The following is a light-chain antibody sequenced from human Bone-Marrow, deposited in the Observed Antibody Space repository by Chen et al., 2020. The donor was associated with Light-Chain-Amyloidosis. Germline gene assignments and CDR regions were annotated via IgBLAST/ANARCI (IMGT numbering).Light chain of an antibody. CDR1: NIGSTS. J-gene: IGLJ3*02. CDR3: QVWDRSSGRPV. V-gene: IGLV3-21*02. Sequence: SYVLTQPSSVSVAPGQTATIACGGNNIGSTSVHWYQQTPGQAPLLVVYEDSDRPSGIPERWSGSNSGKTATMASSRVEAGDEADYYCQVWDRSSGRPVFGGGTKLTVL. CDR2: EDS.